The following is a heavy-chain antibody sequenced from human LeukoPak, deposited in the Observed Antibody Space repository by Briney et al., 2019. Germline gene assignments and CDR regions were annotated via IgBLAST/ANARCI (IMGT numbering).Heavy chain of an antibody. J-gene: IGHJ4*02. Sequence: GGSLRLSCAASGFTFDDYAMHWVRQAPGKGLEWVSSITGSSSYIHYADSVKGRFTISRDNAKNSLYLQMNSLRAEDTAVYYCASAFRGVLGYWGQGTLVTVSS. CDR2: ITGSSSYI. CDR3: ASAFRGVLGY. D-gene: IGHD7-27*01. CDR1: GFTFDDYA. V-gene: IGHV3-21*01.